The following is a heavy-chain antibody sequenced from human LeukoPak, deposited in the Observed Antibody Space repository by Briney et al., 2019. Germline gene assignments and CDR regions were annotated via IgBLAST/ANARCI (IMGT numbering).Heavy chain of an antibody. CDR2: IYYSGST. CDR3: ARDKSGVFDY. V-gene: IGHV4-59*01. J-gene: IGHJ4*02. Sequence: SETLSLTCTVSGGSISSYYWSWIRQPPGKGLEWIGYIYYSGSTNYNPSLKSRVTISVDTSKNQFSLKLSSVTAADTAVYYCARDKSGVFDYWGQGNLVTVSS. D-gene: IGHD3-3*01. CDR1: GGSISSYY.